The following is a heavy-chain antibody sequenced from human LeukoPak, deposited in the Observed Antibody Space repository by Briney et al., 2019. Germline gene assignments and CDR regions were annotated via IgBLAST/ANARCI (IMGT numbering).Heavy chain of an antibody. V-gene: IGHV3-23*01. J-gene: IGHJ4*02. Sequence: GGSLTLSCAASGFTFTIYAMSWVRQAPGKGLEWVSAISGSGGSTYYADSVKGRFTISRDNSKNTLYLQMNSLRAEDTAVYYCAKGDTPRYSSGWYFDYWGQGTLVTVSS. D-gene: IGHD6-19*01. CDR1: GFTFTIYA. CDR3: AKGDTPRYSSGWYFDY. CDR2: ISGSGGST.